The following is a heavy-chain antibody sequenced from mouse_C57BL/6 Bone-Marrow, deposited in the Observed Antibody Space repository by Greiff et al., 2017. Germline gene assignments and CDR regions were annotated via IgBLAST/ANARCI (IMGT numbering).Heavy chain of an antibody. Sequence: QVQLQQSGPELVKPGASVKISCKASGYTFTDYYINWVKQRPGQGLEWIGWIFPGSGSTYYNEKFKGKATLTVDKSSSTAYMLLSSLTSADSAVYVCSRDSAGREYYIDYWGQGTTLTVSS. J-gene: IGHJ2*01. CDR3: SRDSAGREYYIDY. CDR2: IFPGSGST. CDR1: GYTFTDYY. V-gene: IGHV1-75*01. D-gene: IGHD3-1*01.